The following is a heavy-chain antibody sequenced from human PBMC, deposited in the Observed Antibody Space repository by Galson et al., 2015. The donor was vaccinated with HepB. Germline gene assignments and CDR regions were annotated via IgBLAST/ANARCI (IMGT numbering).Heavy chain of an antibody. CDR1: GFTFSSYA. V-gene: IGHV3-23*01. CDR3: ARRRLEWVYYYYGMDV. Sequence: SLRLSCAASGFTFSSYAMSWVRQAPGKGLEWVSAISGSGGSTYYADSVRGRFTISRDNSKNTLYLQMNSLRAEDTAVYYCARRRLEWVYYYYGMDVWGQGTTVTVSS. J-gene: IGHJ6*02. D-gene: IGHD1-26*01. CDR2: ISGSGGST.